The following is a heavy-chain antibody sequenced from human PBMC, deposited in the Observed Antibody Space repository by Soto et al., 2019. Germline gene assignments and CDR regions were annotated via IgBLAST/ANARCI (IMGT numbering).Heavy chain of an antibody. V-gene: IGHV3-49*04. CDR2: IRSKAYGGTT. CDR3: TRVVGTYYYYYGMDV. D-gene: IGHD2-2*01. J-gene: IGHJ6*02. Sequence: QPVGSLRLCGTASGFTFGDYAVSWVCKAPGKGLEWVGFIRSKAYGGTTEYAASVKGRFTISRDDSKSIAYLQMNSLKTEDTAVYYCTRVVGTYYYYYGMDVWGQGTTVTV. CDR1: GFTFGDYA.